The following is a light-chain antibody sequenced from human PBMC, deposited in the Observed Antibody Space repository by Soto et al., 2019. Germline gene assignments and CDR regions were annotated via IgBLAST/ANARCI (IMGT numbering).Light chain of an antibody. CDR2: DVS. J-gene: IGLJ2*01. V-gene: IGLV2-11*01. Sequence: QSVLTQPRSVSGSPGQSVTISCTGTSSDVGGYNYVSWYQQHPGKAPKLMIYDVSKRPSGVPDRFSGSKSGKTASLTISGLPAEDEADYYCCSYAGSYTLVFGGGTKLTVL. CDR3: CSYAGSYTLV. CDR1: SSDVGGYNY.